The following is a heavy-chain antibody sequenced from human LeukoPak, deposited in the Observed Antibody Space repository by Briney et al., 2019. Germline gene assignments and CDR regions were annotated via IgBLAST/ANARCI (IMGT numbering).Heavy chain of an antibody. CDR2: INHSGST. Sequence: SETLSLTCAVYGGSFSGYYWSWIRQPPGKGLEWIGEINHSGSTNYNPSLKSRVTISVDTSKNQFSLKLSSVTAADTAVYYCARARIVGATTSAFDIWGQGTMVTVSS. V-gene: IGHV4-34*01. CDR3: ARARIVGATTSAFDI. D-gene: IGHD1-26*01. CDR1: GGSFSGYY. J-gene: IGHJ3*02.